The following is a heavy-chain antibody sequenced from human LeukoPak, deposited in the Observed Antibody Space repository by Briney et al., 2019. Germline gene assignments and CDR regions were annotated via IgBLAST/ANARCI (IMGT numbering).Heavy chain of an antibody. Sequence: GASVKVSCKASGYTFTGYYMHWVRQAPGQGLEWMGWINPSSGGTNYAQKFQGRVTMTRDTSISTAYMELSRLRSDDTAVYYCARAPREYSSSWYYFDYWGQGTLVTVSS. CDR1: GYTFTGYY. J-gene: IGHJ4*02. CDR3: ARAPREYSSSWYYFDY. V-gene: IGHV1-2*02. D-gene: IGHD6-13*01. CDR2: INPSSGGT.